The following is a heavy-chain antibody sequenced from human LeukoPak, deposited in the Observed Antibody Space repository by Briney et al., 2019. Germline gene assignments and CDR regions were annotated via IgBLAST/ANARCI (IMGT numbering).Heavy chain of an antibody. D-gene: IGHD3-10*01. CDR3: ARGGSATYWCDY. CDR2: IKQDGSEK. V-gene: IGHV3-7*04. J-gene: IGHJ4*02. Sequence: GGSLRLSCAAAGFPFSSYAMSWVRQAPGKGLEWVANIKQDGSEKYYVDSVKGRFTISRDNAKNSLYLQMNSLRAEDTAVYYCARGGSATYWCDYWGQGTLVTVSS. CDR1: GFPFSSYA.